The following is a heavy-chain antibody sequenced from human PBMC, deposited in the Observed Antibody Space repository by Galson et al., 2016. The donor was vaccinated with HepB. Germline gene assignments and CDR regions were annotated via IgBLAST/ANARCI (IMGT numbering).Heavy chain of an antibody. CDR2: IFTYGST. CDR1: GASVSSGGYH. J-gene: IGHJ3*02. V-gene: IGHV4-61*02. D-gene: IGHD6-6*01. Sequence: TLSLTCSVSGASVSSGGYHWTWIRQSAGQGLEWVGRIFTYGSTNYNPSLRSRATVSLDTSKNQFSLRLDSMTAADSGIYYCATRISPRPFDIWAEGQWSPSLQ. CDR3: ATRISPRPFDI.